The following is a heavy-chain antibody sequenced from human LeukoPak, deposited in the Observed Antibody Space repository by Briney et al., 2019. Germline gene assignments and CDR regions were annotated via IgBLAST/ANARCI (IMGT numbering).Heavy chain of an antibody. CDR1: GYTFTGYY. J-gene: IGHJ4*02. D-gene: IGHD2-15*01. Sequence: ASVKVSCKASGYTFTGYYLHWVRQAPGQGLEWMGWINPNSGGTNYVQKFQGRVTMTRDTSISTAYMELSRLRSDDTAVYYCARDDCSGGSCLLDYWGQGTLVTVSS. CDR2: INPNSGGT. CDR3: ARDDCSGGSCLLDY. V-gene: IGHV1-2*02.